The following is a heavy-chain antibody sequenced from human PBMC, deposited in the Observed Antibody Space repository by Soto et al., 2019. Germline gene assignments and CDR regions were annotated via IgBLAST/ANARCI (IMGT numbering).Heavy chain of an antibody. Sequence: QVHLVQSAAEVKKPGSSVRVSCRVSGGTFARNTIVWVRQAPEQGLECMGHIVPIFGTFKYAQKFQGRVTFTADESTTTAYMDLSSLTSEDTAVYFCARDLNWALDYWGQGTLVTVSS. D-gene: IGHD7-27*01. J-gene: IGHJ4*02. CDR3: ARDLNWALDY. CDR2: IVPIFGTF. CDR1: GGTFARNT. V-gene: IGHV1-69*01.